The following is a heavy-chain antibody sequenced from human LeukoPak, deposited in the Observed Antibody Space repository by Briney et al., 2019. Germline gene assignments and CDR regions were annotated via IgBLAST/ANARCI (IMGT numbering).Heavy chain of an antibody. J-gene: IGHJ3*02. CDR1: GFTFSSYA. CDR3: TTDCSSTSCQGAFDI. CDR2: IKSKTDGGTT. D-gene: IGHD2-2*01. Sequence: GSLRLSCAASGFTFSSYAMSWVRQAPGKGLEWVGRIKSKTDGGTTDYAAPVKGRFTISRDDSKNTLYLQMNSLKTEDTAVYYCTTDCSSTSCQGAFDIWGQGTMVTVSS. V-gene: IGHV3-15*01.